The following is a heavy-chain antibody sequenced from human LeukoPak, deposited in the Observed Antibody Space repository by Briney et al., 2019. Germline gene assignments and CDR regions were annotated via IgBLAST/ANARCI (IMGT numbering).Heavy chain of an antibody. J-gene: IGHJ4*02. Sequence: GGSLRLSCAASGFTFDDYAMHWVRQAPGKGLEWVSGISWNSGSIGYADSVKGRSTISRDNAKNSLYLQMNNLRAEDTALYYCAKAKGSEQWLGPFDYWGQGTLVTVSS. V-gene: IGHV3-9*01. CDR1: GFTFDDYA. D-gene: IGHD6-19*01. CDR3: AKAKGSEQWLGPFDY. CDR2: ISWNSGSI.